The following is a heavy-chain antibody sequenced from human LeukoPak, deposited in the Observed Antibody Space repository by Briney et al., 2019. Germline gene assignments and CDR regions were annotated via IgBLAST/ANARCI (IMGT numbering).Heavy chain of an antibody. CDR2: IKQDGSEK. CDR3: ARVRVTNNWFDP. Sequence: GGSLRLSCAASGFTFSSYLISCVRQAPGKGLGWVANIKQDGSEKYYVDSVKGRFTISRDNAKNSLYLQMNSLRAEDTAVYYCARVRVTNNWFDPWGQGTLVTVSS. V-gene: IGHV3-7*01. D-gene: IGHD4-17*01. J-gene: IGHJ5*02. CDR1: GFTFSSYL.